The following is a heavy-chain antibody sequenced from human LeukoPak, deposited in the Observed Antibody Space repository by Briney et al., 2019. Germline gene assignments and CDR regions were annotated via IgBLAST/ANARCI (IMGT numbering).Heavy chain of an antibody. J-gene: IGHJ4*02. CDR3: ARKAPAFDY. Sequence: SETLSLTCTVSGGSISSYYWSWIRQPPGKGLEWIGYIYCSGSTNYNPSLKSRVTISVDTSKNQLSLKLSSVTAADTAVYYCARKAPAFDYWGQETLVTVSS. D-gene: IGHD2-2*01. V-gene: IGHV4-59*01. CDR1: GGSISSYY. CDR2: IYCSGST.